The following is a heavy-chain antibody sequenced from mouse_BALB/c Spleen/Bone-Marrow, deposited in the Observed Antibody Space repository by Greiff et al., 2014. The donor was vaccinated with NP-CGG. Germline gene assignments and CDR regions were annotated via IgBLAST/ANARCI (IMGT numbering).Heavy chain of an antibody. J-gene: IGHJ4*01. D-gene: IGHD1-1*01. V-gene: IGHV14-3*02. CDR3: ARSRDYGSSYYAMDY. CDR2: IDPANGNT. Sequence: VTLKESGAELVKPGASVKLSCTASGFNIKDTYMHWVKQRPEQGLEWIGRIDPANGNTKYDPKFQGKATITADTSSNTAYLQLSSRTSEDTAVYYCARSRDYGSSYYAMDYWGQGTSVTVSS. CDR1: GFNIKDTY.